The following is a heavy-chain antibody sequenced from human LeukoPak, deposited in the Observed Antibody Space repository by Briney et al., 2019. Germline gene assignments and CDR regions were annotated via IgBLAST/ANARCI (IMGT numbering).Heavy chain of an antibody. J-gene: IGHJ4*02. CDR3: ARDTRGAVTRGFDY. CDR1: GYTFTNYY. D-gene: IGHD4-17*01. CDR2: INPSGDST. V-gene: IGHV1-46*01. Sequence: AASVKVSCKASGYTFTNYYMHWVRQAPGQGLERMGIINPSGDSTSYAQKFQGRVTMTRDTSTSTVYMELSSLRSEDTAVYYCARDTRGAVTRGFDYWGQGTLVTVSS.